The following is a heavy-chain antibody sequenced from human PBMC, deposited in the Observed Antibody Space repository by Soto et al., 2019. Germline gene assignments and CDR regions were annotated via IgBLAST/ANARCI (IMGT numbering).Heavy chain of an antibody. J-gene: IGHJ6*02. V-gene: IGHV4-59*01. Sequence: PSETLSLTCTVSGDSINNYYWTWIRQPPGKGLEWIGYIYDSGSTSYNPSLKSRLTISVDTSKNQFSLKLKSVTAADTAVYYCARGTKYYYQGMAVWGQGTRVTVSS. CDR2: IYDSGST. CDR1: GDSINNYY. CDR3: ARGTKYYYQGMAV.